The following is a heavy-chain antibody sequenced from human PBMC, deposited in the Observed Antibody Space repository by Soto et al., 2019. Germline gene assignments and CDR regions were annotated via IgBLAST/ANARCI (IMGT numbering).Heavy chain of an antibody. CDR3: ARDPFKLLNAFDI. CDR1: GFTVSSYS. D-gene: IGHD2-15*01. Sequence: EVQLVESGGGLVQPGGSLRISCAASGFTVSSYSMNWFRQAPGKGLEWVSYISSSSSTIYYADSVKGRFTISRDNAKKSLYLQMNSLRDKDTAVYYCARDPFKLLNAFDIWGQGTMVTVS. V-gene: IGHV3-48*02. CDR2: ISSSSSTI. J-gene: IGHJ3*02.